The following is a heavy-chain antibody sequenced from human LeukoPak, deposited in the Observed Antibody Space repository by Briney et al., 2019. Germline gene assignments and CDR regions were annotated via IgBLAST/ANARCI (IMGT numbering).Heavy chain of an antibody. CDR3: AREGAGEYVWGSYRYTYNVDY. V-gene: IGHV3-21*01. Sequence: PGGSRRLSCAASGFTFSSYSMNWVRQAPGKGLEWVSSISSSSSYIYYADSVKGRFTISRDNAKNSLYLQMNSLRAEDTAVYYCAREGAGEYVWGSYRYTYNVDYWGQGTLVTVSS. CDR2: ISSSSSYI. CDR1: GFTFSSYS. D-gene: IGHD3-16*02. J-gene: IGHJ4*02.